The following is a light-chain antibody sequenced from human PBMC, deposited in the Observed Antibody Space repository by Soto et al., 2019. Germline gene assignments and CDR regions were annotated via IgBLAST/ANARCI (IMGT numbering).Light chain of an antibody. CDR1: INDVGTYNL. CDR2: EVT. Sequence: QSALTQPASVSGSPGQSITISCTGTINDVGTYNLVSWFQQHPGKAPKLMIYEVTERPSGVSNRFSGSKSGNAASLTIPGLQAEDEADYHCCSYAGGGTYVFGTGTKVTVL. V-gene: IGLV2-23*02. J-gene: IGLJ1*01. CDR3: CSYAGGGTYV.